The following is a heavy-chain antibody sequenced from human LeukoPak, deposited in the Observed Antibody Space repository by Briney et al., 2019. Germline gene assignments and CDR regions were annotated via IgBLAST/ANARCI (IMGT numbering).Heavy chain of an antibody. J-gene: IGHJ4*02. D-gene: IGHD6-19*01. CDR3: ARDASGWYDY. Sequence: GGSLRLSCAASGFTVSSNYMSWVRQAPGKGLEWVSVIYSRGTNYYADSVKGRFTISRDKSKNTLYLQMNSLRAEDTAVYYCARDASGWYDYWGQGTLVTVSS. V-gene: IGHV3-66*01. CDR2: IYSRGTN. CDR1: GFTVSSNY.